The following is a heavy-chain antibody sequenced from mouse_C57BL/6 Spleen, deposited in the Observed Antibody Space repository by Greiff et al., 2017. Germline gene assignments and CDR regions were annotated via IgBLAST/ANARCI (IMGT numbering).Heavy chain of an antibody. CDR2: ISYDGSN. Sequence: EVKLMESGPGLVKPSQSLSLTCSVTGYSITSGYYWNWIRQFPGNKLEWMGYISYDGSNNSNPSLKNRISITRDTSKNQFFLKLNSVTTEDTATYYCARVAYQYYFDYWGQGTTLKVSS. CDR3: ARVAYQYYFDY. J-gene: IGHJ2*01. V-gene: IGHV3-6*01. CDR1: GYSITSGYY. D-gene: IGHD2-10*01.